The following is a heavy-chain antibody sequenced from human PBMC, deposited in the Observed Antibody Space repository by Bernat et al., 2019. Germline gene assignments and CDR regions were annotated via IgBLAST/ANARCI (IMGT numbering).Heavy chain of an antibody. CDR3: ARVPARTTVPYFDY. D-gene: IGHD4-11*01. CDR2: IYYSGST. Sequence: QLQLQESGPGLVKPSETLSLTCTVSGGSISSSSYYWGWIRQPPGKGLEWIGSIYYSGSTYYNPSLKSRVTISVDTSKNQFSLKLSSVTAADTAVYYCARVPARTTVPYFDYWGQGTLVTVSS. CDR1: GGSISSSSYY. V-gene: IGHV4-39*07. J-gene: IGHJ4*02.